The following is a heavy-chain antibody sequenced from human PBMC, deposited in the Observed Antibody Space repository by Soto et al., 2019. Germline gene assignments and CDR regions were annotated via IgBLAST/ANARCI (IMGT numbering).Heavy chain of an antibody. CDR2: ISAHNGNT. D-gene: IGHD6-13*01. CDR3: ARDLAAGMNDY. Sequence: QVQLVQSGAEVKKPGASVKVSCKASGYTFTSYGISWVRQAPGQGLEWMGWISAHNGNTKYAQKVQGRVTMTTDTVTSTADMELRRLTSDDTAVYCYARDLAAGMNDYWGQGALVTVSS. J-gene: IGHJ4*02. CDR1: GYTFTSYG. V-gene: IGHV1-18*01.